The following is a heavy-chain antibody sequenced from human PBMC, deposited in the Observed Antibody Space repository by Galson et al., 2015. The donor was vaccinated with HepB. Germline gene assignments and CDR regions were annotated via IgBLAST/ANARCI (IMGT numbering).Heavy chain of an antibody. CDR1: GYSFTSYW. J-gene: IGHJ4*02. CDR2: IYPGDSDT. Sequence: QSGAEVKKPGESLKISCKGSGYSFTSYWIGWVRQMPGKGLEWMGIIYPGDSDTRYSPSFQGQVTISADKSISTAYLQWSSLKASDTAMYYCARHGSYYDILTGSYYFDYWGQGTLVTVSS. CDR3: ARHGSYYDILTGSYYFDY. V-gene: IGHV5-51*01. D-gene: IGHD3-9*01.